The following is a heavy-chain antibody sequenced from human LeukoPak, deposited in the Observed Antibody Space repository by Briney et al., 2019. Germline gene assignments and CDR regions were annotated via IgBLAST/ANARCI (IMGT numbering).Heavy chain of an antibody. J-gene: IGHJ4*02. Sequence: GGSLRLSCAASGFTFSSYGMSWVRQAPGKGLQWLSAITSTGSTTYYADSVKGRFTISRDNSKNTLYLQMSSLRPEDTAVYFCAKSKTAAGFHYYDDWGQGTLVTVSS. CDR1: GFTFSSYG. D-gene: IGHD6-13*01. CDR3: AKSKTAAGFHYYDD. CDR2: ITSTGSTT. V-gene: IGHV3-23*01.